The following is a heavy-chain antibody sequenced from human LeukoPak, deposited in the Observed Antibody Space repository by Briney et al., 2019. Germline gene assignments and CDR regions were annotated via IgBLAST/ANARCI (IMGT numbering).Heavy chain of an antibody. CDR1: GYTFTNNY. CDR2: IYPRDGST. J-gene: IGHJ4*02. CDR3: ARDQEGFDY. Sequence: ASVKVSCKASGYTFTNNYLHWVRQAPGQGLEWMGMIYPRDGSTSYAQNLQGRVTVTRDTSTTTVHMELRGLRSEDTAVYYCARDQEGFDYWGQGTVVTVSS. V-gene: IGHV1-46*01.